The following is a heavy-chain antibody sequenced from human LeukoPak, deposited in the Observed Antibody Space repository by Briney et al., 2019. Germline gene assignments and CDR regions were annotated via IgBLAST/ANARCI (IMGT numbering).Heavy chain of an antibody. CDR1: GFTFSTYA. CDR3: AKGGYNSGWEGYLHF. V-gene: IGHV3-23*01. CDR2: IIGNGRKT. D-gene: IGHD6-19*01. J-gene: IGHJ4*02. Sequence: QPGGSLRLSCAASGFTFSTYAMTWVRQAPGKGLQWVSAIIGNGRKTYYLESVKGRFTISRDNSKNTVYLQMNSLRPEDTAVYYCAKGGYNSGWEGYLHFWGQGSLVTVSA.